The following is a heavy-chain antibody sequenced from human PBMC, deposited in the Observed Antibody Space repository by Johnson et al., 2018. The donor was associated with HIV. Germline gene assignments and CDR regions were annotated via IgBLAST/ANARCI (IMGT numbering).Heavy chain of an antibody. Sequence: VQLVESGGGLVQPGGSLRLSCAASGFTVSSNYMSWVRQAPGKGLEWVSVISGSGGSTYYADSVKGRFTISRDNSKNTLYLQMNSLKTEDTALYYCTTDVPGGPYYNAFDIWGQGTMVTVSS. CDR3: TTDVPGGPYYNAFDI. CDR1: GFTVSSNY. J-gene: IGHJ3*02. D-gene: IGHD1-26*01. V-gene: IGHV3-23*04. CDR2: ISGSGGST.